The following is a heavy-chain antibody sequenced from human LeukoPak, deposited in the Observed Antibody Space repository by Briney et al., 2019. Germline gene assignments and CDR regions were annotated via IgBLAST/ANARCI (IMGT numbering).Heavy chain of an antibody. J-gene: IGHJ6*03. CDR3: ARSIVVPAAIGFGMFEYYYMDV. V-gene: IGHV3-30*04. CDR2: ISYDGSKK. Sequence: PGGSLRLSCAASGFTFSSYAMHWVRQAPGKGLEWVAVISYDGSKKYYADSVKGRFTISRDNSKNTQHLQMNSLRAEDTAVYYCARSIVVPAAIGFGMFEYYYMDVWGKGTTVTVSS. CDR1: GFTFSSYA. D-gene: IGHD2-2*01.